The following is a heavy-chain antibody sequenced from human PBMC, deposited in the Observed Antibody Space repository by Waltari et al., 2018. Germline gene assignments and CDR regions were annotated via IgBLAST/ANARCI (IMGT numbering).Heavy chain of an antibody. J-gene: IGHJ6*03. V-gene: IGHV3-74*01. CDR2: SNKDGSSI. Sequence: EVQLVESGGRLVPPGGSLRISCAVSGFTFSNSWMHWVRQAPGKGLVGVSRSNKDGSSIRYADSVEGRFTISRDNAKKTLYLQMNSLRAEDTGVYYCAREGPQLSDYMDVWGKGTTVNVSS. D-gene: IGHD2-15*01. CDR3: AREGPQLSDYMDV. CDR1: GFTFSNSW.